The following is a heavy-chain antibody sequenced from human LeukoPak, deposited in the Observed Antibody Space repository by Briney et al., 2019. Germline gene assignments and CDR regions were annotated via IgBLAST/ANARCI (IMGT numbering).Heavy chain of an antibody. CDR3: ARVGSVTNFGVVSYYFDY. Sequence: GESLKISCKGSGYSFDYYWIAWVRQMPGKGLEWMGIIYPDDSDSTYSPSFQGQVTISVDKSINTAYLQWSSLKASNTAIYYCARVGSVTNFGVVSYYFDYWGQGTLVTVSS. V-gene: IGHV5-51*01. CDR2: IYPDDSDS. J-gene: IGHJ4*02. D-gene: IGHD3-3*01. CDR1: GYSFDYYW.